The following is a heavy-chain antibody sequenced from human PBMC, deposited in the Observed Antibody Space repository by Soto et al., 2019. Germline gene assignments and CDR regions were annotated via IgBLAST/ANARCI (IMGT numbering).Heavy chain of an antibody. Sequence: EVQLLESGGGVVQPGGSLRLSCAASGFTFSNCAMKWVRQAPGKGLEWVSDISRAGSNIYYADSVKGRFTISRANSKNTLYLQMNSLRAEDTAVYYCAKAIEGAWEPNDYWGQGTLVTVSS. D-gene: IGHD1-26*01. CDR3: AKAIEGAWEPNDY. V-gene: IGHV3-23*01. CDR2: ISRAGSNI. J-gene: IGHJ4*02. CDR1: GFTFSNCA.